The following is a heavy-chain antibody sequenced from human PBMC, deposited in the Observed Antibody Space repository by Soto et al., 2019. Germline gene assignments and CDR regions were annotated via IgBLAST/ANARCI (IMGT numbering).Heavy chain of an antibody. V-gene: IGHV3-53*01. CDR2: IYSGGST. CDR3: ARDRGVAEDYYYYYGMDV. D-gene: IGHD6-19*01. Sequence: GGSLRLSCAASGFTVSSNYMSWVRQAPGKGLEWVSVIYSGGSTYYADSVKGRFTISRDNSKNTLYLQMNSLRAEDTAVYYCARDRGVAEDYYYYYGMDVWGQGTTVTVSS. J-gene: IGHJ6*02. CDR1: GFTVSSNY.